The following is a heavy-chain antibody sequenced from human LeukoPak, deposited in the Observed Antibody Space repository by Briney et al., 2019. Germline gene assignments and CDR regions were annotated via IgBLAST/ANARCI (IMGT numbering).Heavy chain of an antibody. CDR1: GFSFSNYE. V-gene: IGHV3-48*03. CDR2: ISSGAIII. D-gene: IGHD3-16*01. Sequence: GRSLRLSCVGSGFSFSNYEMNWVRQAPGKGLKWRSGISSGAIIIDYADSVKGRFTISRDDAKNSVFLQMSSLRDDDTAVYYCARERTGDLGEATLFGGAPFDYWGQGTLVTVSS. J-gene: IGHJ4*02. CDR3: ARERTGDLGEATLFGGAPFDY.